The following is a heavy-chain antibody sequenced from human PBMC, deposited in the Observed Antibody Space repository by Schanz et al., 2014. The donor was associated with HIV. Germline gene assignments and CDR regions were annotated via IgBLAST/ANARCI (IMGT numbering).Heavy chain of an antibody. CDR3: ARGRRDVSMIILYWFDP. Sequence: QVQLVQSGAEVKKPGASVKVSCKASGYTFTSYDINWVRQATGQGLEWMGWMNPNSGGTNYAQKFQGRVTMTRDTSISTAYMELSSLTSEDTAVYYCARGRRDVSMIILYWFDPWGQGTLVTVSS. J-gene: IGHJ5*02. CDR1: GYTFTSYD. CDR2: MNPNSGGT. V-gene: IGHV1-8*01. D-gene: IGHD3-22*01.